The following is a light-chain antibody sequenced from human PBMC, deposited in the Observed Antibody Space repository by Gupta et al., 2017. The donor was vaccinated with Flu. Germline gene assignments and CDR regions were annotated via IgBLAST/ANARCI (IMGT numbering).Light chain of an antibody. J-gene: IGLJ3*02. CDR3: CARAGSYSWV. Sequence: SALTQPRSVSGSPGQSVSIPCTGTSSDVGAYEYVSWYQQYPGKAPKVIIYDVYKRPPGIPVRFSASKSGNTASLTISGHRAEDVADYYCCARAGSYSWVFGGGTKLTVL. V-gene: IGLV2-11*01. CDR2: DVY. CDR1: SSDVGAYEY.